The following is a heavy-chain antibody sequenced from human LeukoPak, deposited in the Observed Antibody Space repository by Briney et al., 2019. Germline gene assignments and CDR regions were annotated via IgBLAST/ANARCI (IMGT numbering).Heavy chain of an antibody. D-gene: IGHD3-3*01. Sequence: AASVKVSCKASGGTFSSYAISWVRQAPGQGLEWMGRIIPILGIANYAQKFQGRVTITADKSTSTAYMELSSLRSEDTAVYYCARGTISGYGMDVWGQGTTVTVSS. CDR1: GGTFSSYA. V-gene: IGHV1-69*04. J-gene: IGHJ6*02. CDR2: IIPILGIA. CDR3: ARGTISGYGMDV.